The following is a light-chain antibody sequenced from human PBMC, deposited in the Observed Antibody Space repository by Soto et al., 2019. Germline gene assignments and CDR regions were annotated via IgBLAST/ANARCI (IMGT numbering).Light chain of an antibody. CDR3: QQYNNWPWT. CDR1: HSVRSS. CDR2: GAS. Sequence: EIVMTQSPATLSVSPGERATLSCRASHSVRSSLAWYQQKPGQAPRLLIHGASTRATGIPARFSGSGSGTEFTLTISSLQSEDFAVYYCQQYNNWPWTFGQGTKVDI. V-gene: IGKV3-15*01. J-gene: IGKJ1*01.